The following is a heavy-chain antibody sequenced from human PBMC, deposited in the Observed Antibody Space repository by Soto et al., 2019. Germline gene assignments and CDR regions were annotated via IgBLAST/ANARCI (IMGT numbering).Heavy chain of an antibody. CDR3: ARMGYSYGYPFDY. CDR1: GFTVSSNY. Sequence: PGGSLRLSCAASGFTVSSNYMSWVRQAPGKGLEWVSVIYSGGSTYYADSVKGRFTISRDNSKNTLYLQMNSLRAEDTAVYYCARMGYSYGYPFDYWGQGTLVTVSS. D-gene: IGHD5-18*01. J-gene: IGHJ4*02. V-gene: IGHV3-53*01. CDR2: IYSGGST.